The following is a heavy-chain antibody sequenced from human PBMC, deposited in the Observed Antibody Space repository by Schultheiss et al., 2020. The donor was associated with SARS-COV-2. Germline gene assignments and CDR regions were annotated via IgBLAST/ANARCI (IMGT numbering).Heavy chain of an antibody. CDR1: GGSISSYY. Sequence: SETLSLTCTVSGGSISSYYWSWIRQPPGKGLEWIGYIYYSGSTYYNPSLKSRVTMSVDTSKNQFSLKLSSVTAVDTAVYYCARGDVEYYYGSGISNYYYYMDVWGKGTTVTVSS. CDR2: IYYSGST. CDR3: ARGDVEYYYGSGISNYYYYMDV. V-gene: IGHV4-59*12. D-gene: IGHD3-10*01. J-gene: IGHJ6*03.